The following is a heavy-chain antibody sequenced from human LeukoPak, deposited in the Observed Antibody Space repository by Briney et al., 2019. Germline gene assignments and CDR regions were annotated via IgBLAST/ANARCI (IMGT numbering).Heavy chain of an antibody. Sequence: PGGFLRLSCAASGFTFDDYAMRWVRQAPGKGLEWVSGISWNSGIIAYGDSVKGRFTISRDNAKNSLYLQMNSLRPEDMAFYYCAKGYTYALKHYLDYWGQGTLVTVSS. CDR1: GFTFDDYA. V-gene: IGHV3-9*03. J-gene: IGHJ4*02. CDR2: ISWNSGII. CDR3: AKGYTYALKHYLDY. D-gene: IGHD5-18*01.